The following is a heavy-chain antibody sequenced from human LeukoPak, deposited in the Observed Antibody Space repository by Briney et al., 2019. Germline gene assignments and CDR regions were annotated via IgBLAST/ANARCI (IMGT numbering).Heavy chain of an antibody. Sequence: PGGSLRLSCAASGFTFDDYAMHWVRQAPGKGLEWVSGISWNSGSIGYADSVKGRFTISRDNAKNSLYLQMNSLRAEDTAVYYCARENTNAFDIWGQGTMVTVSS. CDR2: ISWNSGSI. CDR1: GFTFDDYA. J-gene: IGHJ3*02. V-gene: IGHV3-9*01. CDR3: ARENTNAFDI.